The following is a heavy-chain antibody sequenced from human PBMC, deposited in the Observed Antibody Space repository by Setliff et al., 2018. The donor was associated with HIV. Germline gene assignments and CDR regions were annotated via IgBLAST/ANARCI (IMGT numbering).Heavy chain of an antibody. CDR3: ARTLRAAAMGYSDY. CDR1: GYSISSGYY. Sequence: SETLSLTCAVSGYSISSGYYWGWIRQPPGKGLEWIGSIYHSGSTYNNPSLQSRVTISVDTSKNQFSLKLTSVTAADTAVYYCARTLRAAAMGYSDYWGQGTLVTVSS. J-gene: IGHJ4*02. CDR2: IYHSGST. V-gene: IGHV4-38-2*01. D-gene: IGHD5-18*01.